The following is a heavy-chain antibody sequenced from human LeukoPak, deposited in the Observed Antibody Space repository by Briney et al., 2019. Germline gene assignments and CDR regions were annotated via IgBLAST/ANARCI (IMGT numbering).Heavy chain of an antibody. CDR2: INPDSGGT. J-gene: IGHJ4*02. CDR1: GYTFTSYY. CDR3: ARDLGDTYGSVGDFDY. D-gene: IGHD3-10*01. V-gene: IGHV1-2*02. Sequence: ASVKVSCKASGYTFTSYYMHWVRQAPGQGLEWMGWINPDSGGTIYAQNFQGRVTMTRDTSISTAYMELSSLRSDDTAVYYCARDLGDTYGSVGDFDYWGQGTLVTVSS.